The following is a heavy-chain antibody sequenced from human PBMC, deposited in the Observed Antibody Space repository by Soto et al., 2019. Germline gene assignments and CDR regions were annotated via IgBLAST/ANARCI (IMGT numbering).Heavy chain of an antibody. D-gene: IGHD2-21*02. J-gene: IGHJ4*02. CDR2: INPNSGGT. CDR3: AVGRGIVVVTATQEFDY. Sequence: ASVKVSCKASGYTFTGYYMHWVRQAPGQGLEWMGWINPNSGGTNYAQKFQGWVTMTRDTSISTAYIELSRLRSDDTAVYYCAVGRGIVVVTATQEFDYWGQGTLVTVSS. CDR1: GYTFTGYY. V-gene: IGHV1-2*04.